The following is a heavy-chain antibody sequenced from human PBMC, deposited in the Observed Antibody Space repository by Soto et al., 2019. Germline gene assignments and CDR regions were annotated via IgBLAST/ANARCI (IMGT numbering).Heavy chain of an antibody. CDR2: IYWDDDK. D-gene: IGHD3-10*01. CDR3: ARGLRITMVRGGWFDP. V-gene: IGHV2-5*02. J-gene: IGHJ5*02. CDR1: GFSLSTSGVG. Sequence: QITLKESGPTLVKPTQTLTLTCTFSGFSLSTSGVGVGWIRQPPGKALEWLALIYWDDDKRYSPSLKSRLTITKDTSKNQVVLTMTIMDPVDTATYYCARGLRITMVRGGWFDPWGQGTLVTVSS.